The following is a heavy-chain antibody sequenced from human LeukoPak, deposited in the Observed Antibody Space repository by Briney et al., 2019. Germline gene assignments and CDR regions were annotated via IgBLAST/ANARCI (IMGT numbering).Heavy chain of an antibody. D-gene: IGHD1-26*01. CDR2: ISSSSSYI. Sequence: GGSLRLSCAASGFTFSSYEMNWVRQAPGKGLEWVSYISSSSSYIYYADSVKGRFTISRDNSKNTLYLQMNSLTAEDTATYYCAKATGTLGNWGQGTLVTVSS. J-gene: IGHJ4*02. CDR1: GFTFSSYE. V-gene: IGHV3-21*05. CDR3: AKATGTLGN.